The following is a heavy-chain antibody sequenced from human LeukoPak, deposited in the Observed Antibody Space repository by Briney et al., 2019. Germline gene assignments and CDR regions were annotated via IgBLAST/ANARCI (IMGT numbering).Heavy chain of an antibody. V-gene: IGHV3-48*04. D-gene: IGHD3-10*01. J-gene: IGHJ4*02. CDR1: GFTFSSYA. CDR3: ARDSYGSGSYYRIDY. Sequence: GGSLRLSCTASGFTFSSYALSWVRQAPGKGLEWVSYISSSSSTIYYADSVKGRFTISRDNAKNSLYLQMNSLRAEDTAVYYCARDSYGSGSYYRIDYWGQGTLVTVSS. CDR2: ISSSSSTI.